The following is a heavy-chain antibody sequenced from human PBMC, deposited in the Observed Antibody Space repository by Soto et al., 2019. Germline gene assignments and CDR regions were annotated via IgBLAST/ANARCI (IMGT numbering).Heavy chain of an antibody. CDR1: GGSFSGYY. D-gene: IGHD3-10*01. CDR2: INHSGST. J-gene: IGHJ3*02. CDR3: TSKFGQLLADAFDI. Sequence: PSETLSLTCAVYGGSFSGYYWSWIRQPPGKGLEWIGEINHSGSTNYNPSLKSRVTISVDKSKNEFSLKMSPVTDADTAVYYCTSKFGQLLADAFDIWGQGTMVTVSS. V-gene: IGHV4-34*01.